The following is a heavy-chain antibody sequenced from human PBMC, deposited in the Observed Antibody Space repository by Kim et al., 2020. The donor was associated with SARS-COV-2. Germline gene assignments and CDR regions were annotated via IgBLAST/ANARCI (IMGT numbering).Heavy chain of an antibody. CDR2: ISYDGSNK. Sequence: GGSLRLSCAASGFTFSRYAMHWVRQAPGKGLEWVAVISYDGSNKYYADSVKGRFTISRDNSKNTLYLQMNSLRAEDTAVYYCASGVLAARPASAHEYFQHRGQRTLGTPSS. V-gene: IGHV3-30-3*01. CDR3: ASGVLAARPASAHEYFQH. D-gene: IGHD6-6*01. CDR1: GFTFSRYA. J-gene: IGHJ1*01.